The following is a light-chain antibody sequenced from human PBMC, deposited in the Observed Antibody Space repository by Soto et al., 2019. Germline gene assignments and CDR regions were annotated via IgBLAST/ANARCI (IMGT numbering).Light chain of an antibody. Sequence: QSALTQPASVSESPGQSITISCTGTSSDVGGYKYVSWYQQHPGKAPKLMIYEVSNRPSGVSNRFSGSKSGNAASLTISGLQAEDEGDYYCQSYDSSLSGEVFGGGTKVTVL. CDR1: SSDVGGYKY. CDR2: EVS. CDR3: QSYDSSLSGEV. V-gene: IGLV2-14*01. J-gene: IGLJ3*02.